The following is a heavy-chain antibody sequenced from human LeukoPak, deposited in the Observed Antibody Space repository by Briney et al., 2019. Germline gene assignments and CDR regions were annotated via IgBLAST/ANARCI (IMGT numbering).Heavy chain of an antibody. D-gene: IGHD3-10*01. CDR1: GGSISSGGYY. CDR2: IYYSGNT. V-gene: IGHV4-31*03. J-gene: IGHJ3*02. Sequence: PSETLSLTCTVSGGSISSGGYYWSWIRQHPGKGLEWIGYIYYSGNTYYNPSLKSRVTISVDTSKNQFSLKLSSVTAADTAVYYCARIDTYYYGSGSYPVRAFDIWGQGTMVTVSS. CDR3: ARIDTYYYGSGSYPVRAFDI.